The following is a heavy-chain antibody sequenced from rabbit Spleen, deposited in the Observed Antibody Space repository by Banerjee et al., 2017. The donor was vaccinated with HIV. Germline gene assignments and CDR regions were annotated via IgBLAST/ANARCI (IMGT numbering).Heavy chain of an antibody. CDR2: IDPVFGTT. V-gene: IGHV1S7*01. CDR1: GFGFSSYY. Sequence: QLKESGGGLVQPGGSLKLSCKASGFGFSSYYMNWVRQAPGKGLEWIGYIDPVFGTTYYATWVSGRFTISSHNAQNTLYLQLNSLTVADTATYFCARDTGSSFSSYGMDLWGQGTLVTVS. D-gene: IGHD8-1*01. CDR3: ARDTGSSFSSYGMDL. J-gene: IGHJ3*01.